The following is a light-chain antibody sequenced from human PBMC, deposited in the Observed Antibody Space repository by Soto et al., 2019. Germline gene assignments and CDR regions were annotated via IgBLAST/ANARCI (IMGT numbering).Light chain of an antibody. Sequence: EILLTQSPGTLSLSPGERATLSCRATQTISSNYLAWYQQKPGQAPKLLIHGASTRATGIPDRFSGSGSGTDFTLTISRLEPEDFATYFCQQANSFPITFGQGTRLEIK. CDR1: QTISSNY. CDR2: GAS. CDR3: QQANSFPIT. J-gene: IGKJ5*01. V-gene: IGKV3-20*01.